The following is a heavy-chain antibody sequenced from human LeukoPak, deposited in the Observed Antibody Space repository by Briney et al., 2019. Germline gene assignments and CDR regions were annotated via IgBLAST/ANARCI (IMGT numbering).Heavy chain of an antibody. J-gene: IGHJ4*02. D-gene: IGHD3-10*01. CDR3: TRAPIAYGSGSYYGKIDY. V-gene: IGHV3-49*04. CDR1: GFTFGDYA. CDR2: IRSKAYGGTT. Sequence: GGSLRLSCTASGFTFGDYAMSWVRQAPRKGLEWVGFIRSKAYGGTTEYAASVKGRFTISRDDSKSIAYLQMNSLKTEDTAVYYCTRAPIAYGSGSYYGKIDYWGQGTLVTVSS.